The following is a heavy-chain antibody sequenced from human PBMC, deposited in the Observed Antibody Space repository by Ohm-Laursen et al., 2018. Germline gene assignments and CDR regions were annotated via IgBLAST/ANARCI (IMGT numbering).Heavy chain of an antibody. CDR3: AKVPRYCSGGSCRGGYFQY. Sequence: SQTLSLTWAVYGGSFSGYYWSWIRQPPGKGLEWIGEINHSGSTNYNPSLKSRVTISVDTSKNHFSLKLSSVTAADTAVYYCAKVPRYCSGGSCRGGYFQYWGQGTLVTVSS. V-gene: IGHV4-34*01. CDR1: GGSFSGYY. D-gene: IGHD2-15*01. J-gene: IGHJ1*01. CDR2: INHSGST.